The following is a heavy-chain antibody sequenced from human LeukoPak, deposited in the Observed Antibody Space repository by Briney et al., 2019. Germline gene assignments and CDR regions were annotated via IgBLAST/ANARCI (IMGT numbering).Heavy chain of an antibody. V-gene: IGHV3-33*08. Sequence: GGSLRLSCAASGFTFSSYGMSWVRQAPGKGLEWVAVIWYDGSNKYYADSVKGRFTISRDNSKNTVYLEMNRLRVEDTAVYYCAGEVAAAGSERPHGLDVWGQGTTVTVSS. J-gene: IGHJ6*02. CDR3: AGEVAAAGSERPHGLDV. D-gene: IGHD6-13*01. CDR1: GFTFSSYG. CDR2: IWYDGSNK.